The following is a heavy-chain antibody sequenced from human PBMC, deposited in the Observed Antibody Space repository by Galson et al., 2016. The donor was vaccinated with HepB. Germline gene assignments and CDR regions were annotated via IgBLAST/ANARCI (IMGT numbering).Heavy chain of an antibody. J-gene: IGHJ6*03. D-gene: IGHD3-3*01. CDR2: MYYSGIT. V-gene: IGHV4-31*03. CDR3: ARGEMAYDSWSGYSSYYMDV. CDR1: GGSISSGGSY. Sequence: TLSLTCTVSGGSISSGGSYWSWIRQHPGKGLEWIVYMYYSGITYYNPSLKSRVNISLDTSKNQFSLKLSSVTAAEPAVYYCARGEMAYDSWSGYSSYYMDVWGKGTTVTVSS.